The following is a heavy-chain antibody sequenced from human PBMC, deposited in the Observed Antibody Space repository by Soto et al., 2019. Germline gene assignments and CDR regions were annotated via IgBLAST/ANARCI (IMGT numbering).Heavy chain of an antibody. CDR3: ARDRPTTFSADL. Sequence: EVQLVESGGGLVQPGGSLRLSCQASGFTFTDNAMNWVRHAPGKGLEWLSYINDFGNAIHYADSVKGRFAMSRDNAKKSVFLQMNSLRVEDTGVYYCARDRPTTFSADLWGQWTVVTVSS. V-gene: IGHV3-48*04. J-gene: IGHJ3*01. D-gene: IGHD5-12*01. CDR2: INDFGNAI. CDR1: GFTFTDNA.